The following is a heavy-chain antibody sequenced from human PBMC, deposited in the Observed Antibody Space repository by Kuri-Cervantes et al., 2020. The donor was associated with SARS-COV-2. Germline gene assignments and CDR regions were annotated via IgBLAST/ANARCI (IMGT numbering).Heavy chain of an antibody. D-gene: IGHD6-19*01. V-gene: IGHV3-30*02. CDR3: AKPPGIAVAGTFPDDY. J-gene: IGHJ4*02. CDR1: GFTFSSYG. Sequence: GESLKIFCAASGFTFSSYGMHWVRQAPGKGLEWVAFIRYDGSNKYYADSVKGRFTISRDNSKNTLYLQMNSLRAEDTAVYYCAKPPGIAVAGTFPDDYWGQGTLVTVSS. CDR2: IRYDGSNK.